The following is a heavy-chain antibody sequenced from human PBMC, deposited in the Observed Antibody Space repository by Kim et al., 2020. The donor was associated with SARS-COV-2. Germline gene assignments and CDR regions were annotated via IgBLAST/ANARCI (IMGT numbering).Heavy chain of an antibody. V-gene: IGHV4-59*13. D-gene: IGHD3-22*01. J-gene: IGHJ3*02. CDR1: GGSISSYY. CDR3: AREGYNDSSGYDHHDAFDI. Sequence: SETLSLTCTASGGSISSYYWSWIRQPPGKGLEWVGYINYSGSTKYNPSPKSRVTITVDTSKKQFSLKLSSVTAADAAVYYWAREGYNDSSGYDHHDAFDIWARETVVTVSS. CDR2: INYSGST.